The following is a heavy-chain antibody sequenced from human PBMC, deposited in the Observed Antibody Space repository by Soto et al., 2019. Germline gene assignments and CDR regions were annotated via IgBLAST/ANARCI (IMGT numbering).Heavy chain of an antibody. D-gene: IGHD3-3*01. CDR1: GYKFAGYW. J-gene: IGHJ4*02. Sequence: LKISCKGSGYKFAGYWIAWVRQMPGKGLELMGIIYPSDSDTRYRPSFQGQVTISADKSISSAYLQWSSLRASDTAMYYCARGGVSTRTFDYWGQGTPVTVSS. V-gene: IGHV5-51*01. CDR3: ARGGVSTRTFDY. CDR2: IYPSDSDT.